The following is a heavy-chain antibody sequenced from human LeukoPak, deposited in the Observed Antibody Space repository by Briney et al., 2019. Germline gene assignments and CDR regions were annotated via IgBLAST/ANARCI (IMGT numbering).Heavy chain of an antibody. D-gene: IGHD6-19*01. J-gene: IGHJ4*02. V-gene: IGHV3-7*01. CDR3: ARMSSGCYEVYYFDY. CDR1: GFTFSSHW. CDR2: IKEDGHEK. Sequence: GGSLRLSCAGSGFTFSSHWMGWVRQAPGKGLEWLANIKEDGHEKYYVDSVKGRFTISRDNAKNSLYLQMNSLRAEDTAVYYCARMSSGCYEVYYFDYWGQGTLVTVSS.